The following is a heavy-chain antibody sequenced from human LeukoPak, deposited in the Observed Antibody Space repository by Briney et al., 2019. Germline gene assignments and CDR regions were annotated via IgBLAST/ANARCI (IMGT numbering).Heavy chain of an antibody. CDR3: ARGWWELPAFDI. CDR1: GGTLSRYA. D-gene: IGHD1-26*01. J-gene: IGHJ3*02. Sequence: GSPVKVSCKTSGGTLSRYAISWVRQAPGQGLEWMGWISAYNGNTNYAQKLQGRVTMTTDTSTSTAYMELRSLRSDDTAVYYCARGWWELPAFDIWGQGTMVTVSS. V-gene: IGHV1-18*01. CDR2: ISAYNGNT.